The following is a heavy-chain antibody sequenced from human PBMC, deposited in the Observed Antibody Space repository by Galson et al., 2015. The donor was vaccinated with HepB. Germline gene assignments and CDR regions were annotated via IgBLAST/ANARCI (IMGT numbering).Heavy chain of an antibody. D-gene: IGHD6-19*01. CDR2: ISGSGGST. CDR3: AKGQSGVAGTGGFDI. V-gene: IGHV3-23*01. J-gene: IGHJ3*02. Sequence: LRLSCADSGFIFSTYAMTWVRQAPGKGLEWVSTISGSGGSTYYADSVKGRFTISRDNSKNTLYLQMNSLRAEDTAVYYCAKGQSGVAGTGGFDIWGQGTMVTVSS. CDR1: GFIFSTYA.